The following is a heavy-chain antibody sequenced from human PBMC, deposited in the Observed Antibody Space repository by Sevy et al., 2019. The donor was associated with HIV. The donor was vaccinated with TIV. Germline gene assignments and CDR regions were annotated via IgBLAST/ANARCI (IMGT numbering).Heavy chain of an antibody. CDR1: RFTFSDYR. CDR3: ARDRGEILSSAFDY. Sequence: GGSLRLSCAASRFTFSDYRLHWVRQAPGKGLEWVAVISYDGRNNKYNADSVKGRFTISRDNSKNTVYLQMNSLRAEDTAIYYCARDRGEILSSAFDYWGQGTLVTVSS. V-gene: IGHV3-30*04. CDR2: ISYDGRNNK. D-gene: IGHD3-16*01. J-gene: IGHJ4*02.